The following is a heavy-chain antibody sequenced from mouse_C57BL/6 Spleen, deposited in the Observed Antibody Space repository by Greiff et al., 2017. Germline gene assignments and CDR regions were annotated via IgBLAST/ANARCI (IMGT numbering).Heavy chain of an antibody. CDR2: ISYSGST. CDR1: GYSITSGYD. J-gene: IGHJ2*01. D-gene: IGHD2-1*01. V-gene: IGHV3-1*01. Sequence: DVQLQESGPGMVKPSQSLSLTCTVTGYSITSGYDWHWIRHFPGNKLEWMGYISYSGSTNYNPSLKGRISITHDTSKNHFFLKLNSVTTEDTATYYCARRPYGNYVDYWGQGTTLTVSS. CDR3: ARRPYGNYVDY.